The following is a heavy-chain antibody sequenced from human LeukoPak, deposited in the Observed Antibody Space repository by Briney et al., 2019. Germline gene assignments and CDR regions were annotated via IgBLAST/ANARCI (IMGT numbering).Heavy chain of an antibody. CDR2: IRYDGSNK. D-gene: IGHD2-15*01. J-gene: IGHJ6*03. CDR1: GFTFSSYG. Sequence: GGSLRLSCAASGFTFSSYGMHWVRQAPGKGLEWVAFIRYDGSNKYYADSVKGRFTISRDNSKNTLYLQMNSLRAEDTAVYYCARAYCSGGSCYSGYYYYYMDVWGKGTTVTISS. V-gene: IGHV3-30*02. CDR3: ARAYCSGGSCYSGYYYYYMDV.